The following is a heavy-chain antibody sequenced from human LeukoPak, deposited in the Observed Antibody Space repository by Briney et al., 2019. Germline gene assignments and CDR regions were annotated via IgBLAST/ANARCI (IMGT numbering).Heavy chain of an antibody. V-gene: IGHV4-34*01. Sequence: PSETLSLTCAVYGGSFSGYYWSWIRQPPGKGLEWIGEINHSGSTNYNPSLKSRVTISVDTSKNQFSLKLSSVTAADTAVYYCARGRMSGYSYGRNWFDPWGQGTLVTVSS. CDR3: ARGRMSGYSYGRNWFDP. CDR2: INHSGST. CDR1: GGSFSGYY. J-gene: IGHJ5*02. D-gene: IGHD5-18*01.